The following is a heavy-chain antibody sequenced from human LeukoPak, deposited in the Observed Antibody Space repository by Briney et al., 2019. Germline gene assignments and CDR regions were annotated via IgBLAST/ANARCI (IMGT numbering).Heavy chain of an antibody. J-gene: IGHJ4*02. CDR2: INHRGII. Sequence: SETLSLTCAVSGGSFSDFHWTWIRQSPGKGLEWLGEINHRGIINFNPSLKSRVTISVDSSNNQFSLKLSSVTAADTAVYYCARDHRFSGSYFDYWGQGTLVTVSS. V-gene: IGHV4-34*01. D-gene: IGHD1-26*01. CDR1: GGSFSDFH. CDR3: ARDHRFSGSYFDY.